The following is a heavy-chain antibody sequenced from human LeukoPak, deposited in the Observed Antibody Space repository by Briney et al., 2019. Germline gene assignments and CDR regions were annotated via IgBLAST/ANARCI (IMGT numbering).Heavy chain of an antibody. Sequence: PGGSLRLSCAAFGFTVTSNYMSWVRQAPGKGLEWVSVIYSGGSTYYADSVKGRFTISRDNSKNTLYLQMNSLRAEDTAVDYCAMDHRGIAAADRFFDIWGQGTMVTVSS. CDR3: AMDHRGIAAADRFFDI. V-gene: IGHV3-53*01. D-gene: IGHD6-13*01. CDR1: GFTVTSNY. CDR2: IYSGGST. J-gene: IGHJ3*02.